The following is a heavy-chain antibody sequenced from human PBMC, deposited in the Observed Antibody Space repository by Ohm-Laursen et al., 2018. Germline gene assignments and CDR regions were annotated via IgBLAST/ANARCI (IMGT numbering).Heavy chain of an antibody. Sequence: SVKVSCKASGGIFSSYAISWVRQAPGQGLEWMGGIIPIFGTANYAQKFQGRVTITADESTSTAYMELSSLRSEDTAVYYCATYYYGSGSYRADFDYWGQGTLVTVSS. D-gene: IGHD3-10*01. CDR2: IIPIFGTA. CDR1: GGIFSSYA. CDR3: ATYYYGSGSYRADFDY. V-gene: IGHV1-69*13. J-gene: IGHJ4*02.